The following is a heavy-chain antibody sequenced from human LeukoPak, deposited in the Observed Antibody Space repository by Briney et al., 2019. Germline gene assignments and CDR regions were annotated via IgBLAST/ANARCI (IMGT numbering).Heavy chain of an antibody. D-gene: IGHD2-2*01. J-gene: IGHJ5*02. CDR1: GGSITSYY. Sequence: PSETLSLTCTVSGGSITSYYWSWLRRPPGKGLEWIGYIYYAGSSNYNPSLKSRVTVSVDTSKNQFSLKLSSVTAADTAVYYCARHRGFCSTTSCSSYFDPWGQGTLVTVSS. CDR2: IYYAGSS. CDR3: ARHRGFCSTTSCSSYFDP. V-gene: IGHV4-59*08.